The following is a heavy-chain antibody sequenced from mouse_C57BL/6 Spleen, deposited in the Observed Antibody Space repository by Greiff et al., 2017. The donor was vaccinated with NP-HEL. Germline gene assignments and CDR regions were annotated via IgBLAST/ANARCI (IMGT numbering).Heavy chain of an antibody. D-gene: IGHD1-1*01. Sequence: QVQLQQSGAELVRPGASVKMSCKASGYTFTSYWIAWVKQRPGHGLEWIGDIYPGSGSTNYNEKFKGKATLTVDTSSSTAYMQLSSLTSENSAIYYCARAYYGAIRYAMDYWGQGTSVTVSS. CDR3: ARAYYGAIRYAMDY. J-gene: IGHJ4*01. CDR2: IYPGSGST. V-gene: IGHV1-55*01. CDR1: GYTFTSYW.